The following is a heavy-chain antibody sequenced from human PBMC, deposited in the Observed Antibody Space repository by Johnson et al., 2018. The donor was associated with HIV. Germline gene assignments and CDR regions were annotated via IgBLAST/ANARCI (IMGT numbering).Heavy chain of an antibody. CDR2: IWYDGSDK. CDR1: GFTFSSYG. CDR3: AKAPLDLIGDPVSLDI. J-gene: IGHJ3*02. Sequence: QVQLVESGGGVVQPGRSLRLSCAASGFTFSSYGMHWVRQAPGKGLEWVAVIWYDGSDKYYADSVKGRFTISRDNSRNTVYLQMNSLRVEDTAVYYCAKAPLDLIGDPVSLDIWGQGTMVTVSS. V-gene: IGHV3-33*08. D-gene: IGHD2-21*01.